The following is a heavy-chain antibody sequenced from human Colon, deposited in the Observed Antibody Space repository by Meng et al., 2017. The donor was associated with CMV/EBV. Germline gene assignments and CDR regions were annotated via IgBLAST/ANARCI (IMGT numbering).Heavy chain of an antibody. J-gene: IGHJ6*02. Sequence: ASVKVSCKASGYTFTDYYMHWVRQAPGQGLEWMGWINPNSGGTNYAQKFQGRVTMTRDTSISTAYMELSRLRSDDTAVYYCARDSIAARPGKLPSYYYGMDVWGQGTTVTVSS. V-gene: IGHV1-2*02. CDR3: ARDSIAARPGKLPSYYYGMDV. D-gene: IGHD6-6*01. CDR2: INPNSGGT. CDR1: GYTFTDYY.